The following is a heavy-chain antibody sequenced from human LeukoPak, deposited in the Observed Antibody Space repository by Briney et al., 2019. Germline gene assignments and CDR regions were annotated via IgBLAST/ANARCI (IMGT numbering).Heavy chain of an antibody. J-gene: IGHJ4*02. Sequence: SETLSLTCTVSGGSISSGDYYWSWIRQPPGKGLEWIVYMYYSGSTYYNPSLKSRVTISVDTSKNQFSLKLSSVTAADTAVYYCARVAMTWGIDYWGQGTLVTVSS. CDR1: GGSISSGDYY. V-gene: IGHV4-30-4*01. CDR2: MYYSGST. CDR3: ARVAMTWGIDY. D-gene: IGHD5-18*01.